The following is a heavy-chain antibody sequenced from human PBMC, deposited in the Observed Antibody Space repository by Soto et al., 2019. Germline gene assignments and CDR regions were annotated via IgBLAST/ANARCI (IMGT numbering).Heavy chain of an antibody. V-gene: IGHV1-69*13. CDR2: FIPIFGTA. D-gene: IGHD5-18*01. CDR3: ARVSGDTAMVTWYYFDY. Sequence: ASVKVSCKASGGTFSSYAISWVRQAPGQGLEWMGGFIPIFGTANYAQKFQGRVTITADESTSTAYMELSSLRSEDTAVYYCARVSGDTAMVTWYYFDYWGQGTLVTVSS. J-gene: IGHJ4*02. CDR1: GGTFSSYA.